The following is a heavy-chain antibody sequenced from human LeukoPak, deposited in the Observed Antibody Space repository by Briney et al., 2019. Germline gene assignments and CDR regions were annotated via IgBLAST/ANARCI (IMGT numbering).Heavy chain of an antibody. Sequence: GGSLRLSCAAPGFTFSNAWMSWVRQAPGKGLEWVGRIKSKIDGGTTDYAAPVKGRFTISRDDSKNTLYLQMNSLKTEDTAVYYCTTERLSRGATPDYWGQGTLVTVSS. V-gene: IGHV3-15*01. CDR2: IKSKIDGGTT. CDR1: GFTFSNAW. J-gene: IGHJ4*02. D-gene: IGHD1-26*01. CDR3: TTERLSRGATPDY.